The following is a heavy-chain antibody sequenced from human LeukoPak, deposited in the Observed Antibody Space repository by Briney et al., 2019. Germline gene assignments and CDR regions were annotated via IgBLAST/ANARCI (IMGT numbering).Heavy chain of an antibody. CDR2: TYYRSKWYN. J-gene: IGHJ5*02. D-gene: IGHD3-10*01. CDR3: ARGYYGSGSYYNWFDP. V-gene: IGHV6-1*01. CDR1: GDSVSSNSAA. Sequence: SQTLSLTCAIFGDSVSSNSAAWNWIRQSPSRGLEWLGRTYYRSKWYNDYAVSVKSRITINPDTSKNQFSLQLNSVTPEDTAVYYCARGYYGSGSYYNWFDPWGQGTLVTVSS.